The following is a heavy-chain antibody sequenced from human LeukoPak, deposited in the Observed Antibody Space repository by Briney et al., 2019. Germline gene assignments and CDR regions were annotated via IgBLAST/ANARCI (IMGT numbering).Heavy chain of an antibody. J-gene: IGHJ4*02. D-gene: IGHD3-16*02. CDR1: GFTFSSYS. CDR3: ARGSDLRTLDY. V-gene: IGHV3-21*01. CDR2: ISSSSSYI. Sequence: PGGSLRLSCAASGFTFSSYSMNWVRQAPGKGLEWVSSISSSSSYIYYADSVKGRFTISRDNSKNTLYLQMNSLRAEDTAVYYCARGSDLRTLDYWGQGTLVTVSS.